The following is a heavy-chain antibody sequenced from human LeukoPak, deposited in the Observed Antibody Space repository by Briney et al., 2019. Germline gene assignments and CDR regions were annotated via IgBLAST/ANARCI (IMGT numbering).Heavy chain of an antibody. J-gene: IGHJ4*02. CDR2: IHDSGST. D-gene: IGHD6-13*01. Sequence: SETLSLTCAVSGDSITSGGYSWSWIRQTPGKGLEWIAYIHDSGSTYNNPSLKSRLSISIDTSKNQFSLKLNSVTAADTAVYYCARGIWQQLVLGYYFDYWGQGTLVTVSS. CDR3: ARGIWQQLVLGYYFDY. CDR1: GDSITSGGYS. V-gene: IGHV4-30-4*07.